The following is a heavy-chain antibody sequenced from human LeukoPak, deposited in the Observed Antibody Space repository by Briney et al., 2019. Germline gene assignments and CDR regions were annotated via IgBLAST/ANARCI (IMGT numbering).Heavy chain of an antibody. CDR1: GFTFSSYA. Sequence: GGSLRLSCAASGFTFSSYAMSWVRQAPGKGLEWVTAISGSGGSTYYADSVKGRFTISRDNSKNTLYLQMNSLRAEDTAVYYCAKDYAAAGTYFDYWAREPWSPSLQ. J-gene: IGHJ4*02. D-gene: IGHD6-13*01. CDR3: AKDYAAAGTYFDY. CDR2: ISGSGGST. V-gene: IGHV3-23*01.